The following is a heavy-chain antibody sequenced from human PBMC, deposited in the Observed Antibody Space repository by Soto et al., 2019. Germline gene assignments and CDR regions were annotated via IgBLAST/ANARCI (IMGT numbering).Heavy chain of an antibody. CDR2: ISPYNGNT. CDR3: ARDREGQWLVPWFDP. CDR1: GYTFTSYG. J-gene: IGHJ5*02. D-gene: IGHD6-19*01. Sequence: ASVKVSCKASGYTFTSYGISWVRQAPGQGLEWMGWISPYNGNTNYAQKLQGRVTMTTDTSTTTAYMELRSLRSDDTAMYYCARDREGQWLVPWFDPWGQGTLVTV. V-gene: IGHV1-18*04.